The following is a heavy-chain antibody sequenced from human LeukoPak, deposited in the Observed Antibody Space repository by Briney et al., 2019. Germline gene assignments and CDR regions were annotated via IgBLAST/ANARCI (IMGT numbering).Heavy chain of an antibody. CDR2: INPNSGGT. Sequence: ASVKVSCKASGYTFTGYYMHWVRQAPGQGLEWMGRINPNSGGTNYAQKFQGRVTMTRDTSISTAYMELSRLRSDDTAVYYCARVSGIQLWLLEYRGQGTLVTVSS. V-gene: IGHV1-2*06. J-gene: IGHJ4*02. CDR3: ARVSGIQLWLLEY. D-gene: IGHD5-18*01. CDR1: GYTFTGYY.